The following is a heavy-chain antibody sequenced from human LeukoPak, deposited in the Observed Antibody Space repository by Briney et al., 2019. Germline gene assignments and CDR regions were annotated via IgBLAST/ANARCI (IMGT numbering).Heavy chain of an antibody. CDR1: GFTFSIYW. CDR3: ARWGDRRGGAFDI. J-gene: IGHJ3*02. Sequence: GGSLRLSCAASGFTFSIYWMHWVRQAPGKGLVWVSHINSDGSSTSYADSVKGRFTISRDNAKNSLYLQMNSLRAEDTALDYCARWGDRRGGAFDIWGQGTMVTVSS. D-gene: IGHD3-16*01. CDR2: INSDGSST. V-gene: IGHV3-74*01.